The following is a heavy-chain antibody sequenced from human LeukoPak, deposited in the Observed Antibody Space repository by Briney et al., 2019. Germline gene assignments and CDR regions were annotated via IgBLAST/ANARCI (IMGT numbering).Heavy chain of an antibody. J-gene: IGHJ4*02. D-gene: IGHD3-22*01. CDR2: ISSSGSTI. V-gene: IGHV3-48*03. CDR3: AKGTYYYDSSGYYSGYFDY. Sequence: PGGSLRLSCAASGFTFSSYELNWVRQAPGKGLEWVSYISSSGSTIYYAESVKGRFTISRDNAKNSLSLQMNSLRAEDTALYYCAKGTYYYDSSGYYSGYFDYWGQGTLVTVSS. CDR1: GFTFSSYE.